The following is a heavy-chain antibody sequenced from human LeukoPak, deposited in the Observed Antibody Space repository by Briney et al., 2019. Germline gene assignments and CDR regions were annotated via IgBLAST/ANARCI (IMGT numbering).Heavy chain of an antibody. CDR3: ARDRQLHYYDSSGYALPFDP. J-gene: IGHJ5*02. Sequence: ASVKVSCKASGYTFTGYYMHWVRQAPGQGLEWMGWINHNSGGTNYAQKFQGRVTMTRDTSISTAYMELSMLRSDDTAVYYCARDRQLHYYDSSGYALPFDPWGQGTLVTVSS. V-gene: IGHV1-2*02. D-gene: IGHD3-22*01. CDR2: INHNSGGT. CDR1: GYTFTGYY.